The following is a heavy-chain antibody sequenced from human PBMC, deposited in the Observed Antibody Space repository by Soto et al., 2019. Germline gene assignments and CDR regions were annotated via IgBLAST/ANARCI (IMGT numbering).Heavy chain of an antibody. CDR1: GFTFDDYA. CDR3: AKDIARFLVQADLDY. Sequence: PGGSLRLSCAASGFTFDDYAMHWVRQAPGKGLEWVSGISWNSGSIGYADSVKGRFTISRDNAKNSLYLQMNSLRAEDTALYYCAKDIARFLVQADLDYWGQGTLVTVSS. CDR2: ISWNSGSI. V-gene: IGHV3-9*01. J-gene: IGHJ4*02. D-gene: IGHD3-3*01.